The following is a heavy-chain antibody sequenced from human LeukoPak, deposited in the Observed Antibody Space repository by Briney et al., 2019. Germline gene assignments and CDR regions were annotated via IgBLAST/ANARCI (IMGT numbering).Heavy chain of an antibody. J-gene: IGHJ5*02. V-gene: IGHV4-34*09. CDR1: GGSFSGYY. CDR2: INHSGST. D-gene: IGHD4-11*01. CDR3: ARGDYSNYLNWFDP. Sequence: SETLSLTCAVYGGSFSGYYWSWIRQPPGKGLEWIGEINHSGSTNYNPSLKSRVTISVDTSKNQFSLKLSSVTAADTAVYYCARGDYSNYLNWFDPWGQGTLVTVSS.